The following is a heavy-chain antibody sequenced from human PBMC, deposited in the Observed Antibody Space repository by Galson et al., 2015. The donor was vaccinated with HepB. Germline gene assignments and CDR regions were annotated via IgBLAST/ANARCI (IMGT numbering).Heavy chain of an antibody. CDR2: ISYDGSNQ. Sequence: SLRLSCAASGFTFSNYGMHWVCQAPGKGLEWVAVISYDGSNQYYADAVKGRFTISRDNYKNTLYLQMNSLRAEDTALYYCAKDPYLYSALAGTMAGFDYWGQGTLVTVSS. J-gene: IGHJ4*02. D-gene: IGHD6-19*01. V-gene: IGHV3-30*18. CDR1: GFTFSNYG. CDR3: AKDPYLYSALAGTMAGFDY.